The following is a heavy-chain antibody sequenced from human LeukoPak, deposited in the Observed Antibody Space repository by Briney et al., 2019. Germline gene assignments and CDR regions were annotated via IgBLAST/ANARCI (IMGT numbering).Heavy chain of an antibody. J-gene: IGHJ4*02. Sequence: GGSLRLSCAASGVTFSSYGMHWVRQAPGKGLGWVAFIRYDGSNKYYPDSVNGRFTISRDNSKNTLYLQMNSLRAEDTAVYYCAKDRRVWRSGGTYYFDYWGQGTLVTVSS. CDR1: GVTFSSYG. CDR2: IRYDGSNK. V-gene: IGHV3-30*02. D-gene: IGHD2-15*01. CDR3: AKDRRVWRSGGTYYFDY.